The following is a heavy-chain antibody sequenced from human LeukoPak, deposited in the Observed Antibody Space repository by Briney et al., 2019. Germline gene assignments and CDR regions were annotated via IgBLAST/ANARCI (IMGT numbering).Heavy chain of an antibody. D-gene: IGHD3-16*02. J-gene: IGHJ4*02. CDR2: IYTSGST. V-gene: IGHV4-61*02. Sequence: PSETLSLTCTVSGGSISSGSYYWSWIRQPAGKGLEWIGRIYTSGSTNYNPSLKSRVTISVDTSKNQFSLKLSSVTAADTAVYYCARREYDYVWGSYRRSHFDYWGQGTLVTVSS. CDR3: ARREYDYVWGSYRRSHFDY. CDR1: GGSISSGSYY.